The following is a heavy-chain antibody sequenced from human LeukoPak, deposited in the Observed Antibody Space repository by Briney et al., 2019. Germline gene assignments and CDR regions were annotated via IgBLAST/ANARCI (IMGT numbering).Heavy chain of an antibody. J-gene: IGHJ6*03. CDR1: GGSFSDYY. V-gene: IGHV4-34*01. CDR2: INHSGST. D-gene: IGHD2-8*02. Sequence: PSETLSLTCAVYGGSFSDYYWSWIRQSPGKGLEWIGEINHSGSTYYNPSLKSRVTISVDTSKNQFSLKLSSVTAADTAVYYCARSYWYYYYMDVWGKGTTVTVSS. CDR3: ARSYWYYYYMDV.